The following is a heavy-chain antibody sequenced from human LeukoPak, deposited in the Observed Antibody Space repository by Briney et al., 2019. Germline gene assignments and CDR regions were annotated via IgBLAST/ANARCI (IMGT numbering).Heavy chain of an antibody. CDR1: GYSFTSYW. J-gene: IGHJ4*02. Sequence: GESLKISCKGFGYSFTSYWIGWVRQIPGKGLEWKGIIYPGASDTRYSPSFEGQVTISADKSISTAYLQWSSLKASDTAMYYRARLGTTVVTRYLDYWGQGTLVTVSS. D-gene: IGHD4-17*01. V-gene: IGHV5-51*01. CDR2: IYPGASDT. CDR3: ARLGTTVVTRYLDY.